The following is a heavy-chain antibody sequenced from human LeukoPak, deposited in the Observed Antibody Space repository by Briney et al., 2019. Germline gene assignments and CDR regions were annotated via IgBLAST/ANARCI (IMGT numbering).Heavy chain of an antibody. CDR2: INHSGST. CDR3: ARERIVVAATRFWFDP. CDR1: GGSFSGYY. V-gene: IGHV4-34*01. Sequence: PSETLSLTCAVYGGSFSGYYWSWIRQPPGKGLEWIGEINHSGSTNYNPSLKSRVTISVDTSKNQFSLKLSSVTAADTAVYYCARERIVVAATRFWFDPWGQGTLVTVSS. D-gene: IGHD2-15*01. J-gene: IGHJ5*02.